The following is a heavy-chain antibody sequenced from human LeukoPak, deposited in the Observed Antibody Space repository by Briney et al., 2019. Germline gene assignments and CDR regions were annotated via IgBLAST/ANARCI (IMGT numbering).Heavy chain of an antibody. V-gene: IGHV4-34*01. CDR2: INHSGST. Sequence: PSETLSLTCAVYGGSFSDYYWSWIRQPPGKGLEWIGEINHSGSTNYNPSLKSRVTISVDTSKNQFSLKLSSVTAADTAVYYCARGTTYYYDSSGYPIFDYWGQGTLVTVSS. D-gene: IGHD3-22*01. J-gene: IGHJ4*02. CDR3: ARGTTYYYDSSGYPIFDY. CDR1: GGSFSDYY.